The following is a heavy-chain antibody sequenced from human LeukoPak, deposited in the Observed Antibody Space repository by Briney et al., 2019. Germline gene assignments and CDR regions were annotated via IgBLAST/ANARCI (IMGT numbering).Heavy chain of an antibody. Sequence: SETLSLTCTVSGGSISSGGYYWSWIRQHPGKGLEWIGYIYYSGSTYYNPSLKSRVTISVDTSKNQFSLKLSSVTAADTAVYYCARNEYSGYDFTTGDYYYYMDVWGKGTTVTVSS. J-gene: IGHJ6*03. V-gene: IGHV4-31*03. CDR1: GGSISSGGYY. CDR3: ARNEYSGYDFTTGDYYYYMDV. D-gene: IGHD5-12*01. CDR2: IYYSGST.